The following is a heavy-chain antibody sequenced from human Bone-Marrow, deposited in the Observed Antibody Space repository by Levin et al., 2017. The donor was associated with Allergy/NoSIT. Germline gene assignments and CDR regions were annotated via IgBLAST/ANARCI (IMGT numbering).Heavy chain of an antibody. V-gene: IGHV1-24*01. CDR2: FHPEDLKT. Sequence: GESLKISCKVSGYSLNELSIHWVRQAPGKGLEWMGGFHPEDLKTIYAQNFQGRVTMTDDTSTDTAYMELSSLRSEDTAVYYCTTLGSSVVGHTVVVTADTGDGFDIWGQGTMVTVSS. CDR3: TTLGSSVVGHTVVVTADTGDGFDI. D-gene: IGHD2-21*02. J-gene: IGHJ3*02. CDR1: GYSLNELS.